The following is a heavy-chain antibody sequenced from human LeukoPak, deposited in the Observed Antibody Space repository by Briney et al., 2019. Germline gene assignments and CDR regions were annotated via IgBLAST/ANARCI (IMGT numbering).Heavy chain of an antibody. CDR3: ARGLAIFGVVIRDYYYYGMDV. CDR2: INHSGST. D-gene: IGHD3-3*01. J-gene: IGHJ6*02. V-gene: IGHV4-34*01. Sequence: PSETLSLTCAVYGGSFSGYYWSWIRQPPGKGLEWIGEINHSGSTNYNPSLKSRVTISVDTSKNQFSLKLSSVTAADTAVYYCARGLAIFGVVIRDYYYYGMDVWGQGTTVTASS. CDR1: GGSFSGYY.